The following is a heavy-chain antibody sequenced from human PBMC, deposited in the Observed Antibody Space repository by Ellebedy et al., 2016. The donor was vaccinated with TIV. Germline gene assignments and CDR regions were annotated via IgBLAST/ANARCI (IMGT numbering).Heavy chain of an antibody. V-gene: IGHV1-58*01. Sequence: AASVKVSCKASGFTFTTSAVQWVRQARGQRLEWIGWIVVGSGNTNYAQKFQVRVTITRDMSKSTAYMELSSLRSEDTAVYYCAAADNWNDAGFGYWGQGTLVTVSS. CDR3: AAADNWNDAGFGY. J-gene: IGHJ4*02. D-gene: IGHD1-1*01. CDR1: GFTFTTSA. CDR2: IVVGSGNT.